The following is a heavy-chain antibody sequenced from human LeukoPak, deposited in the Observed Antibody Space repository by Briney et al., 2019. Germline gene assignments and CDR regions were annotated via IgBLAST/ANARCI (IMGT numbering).Heavy chain of an antibody. Sequence: GSLRLSCVASGFTLSSYNMKWVGQAPGKGLEWIGYIYYSGSTNYNPSLKSRVTMSVDTPKNPFSLKLSSVTAADTAVYYCARGYCSSTSCWVDFDYWGQGTLVTVSS. V-gene: IGHV4-59*01. J-gene: IGHJ4*02. D-gene: IGHD2-2*01. CDR3: ARGYCSSTSCWVDFDY. CDR1: GFTLSSYN. CDR2: IYYSGST.